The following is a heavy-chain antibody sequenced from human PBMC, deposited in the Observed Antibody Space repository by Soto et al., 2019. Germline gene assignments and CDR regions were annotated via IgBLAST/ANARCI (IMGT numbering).Heavy chain of an antibody. CDR1: GGSFSGYY. V-gene: IGHV4-34*01. Sequence: PSETLSLTCAVYGGSFSGYYWSWIRQPPGKGLEWIGEINHSGSTNYNPSLKSRVTISVDTSKNQFSLKLSSVTAADTAVYYCARWRFGNYYGSGSYYSLGFDPWGQGTLVTVSS. CDR2: INHSGST. J-gene: IGHJ5*02. D-gene: IGHD3-10*01. CDR3: ARWRFGNYYGSGSYYSLGFDP.